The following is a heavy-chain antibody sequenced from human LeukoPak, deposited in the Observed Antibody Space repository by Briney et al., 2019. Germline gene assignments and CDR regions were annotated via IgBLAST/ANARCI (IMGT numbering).Heavy chain of an antibody. Sequence: SETLSLTCAVYGGSFSGYYWSWIRQPPGKGLEWIGEINHSGSTNYNPSLKSRVTISVDTSKNQFSLKLSSVTAAGTAVYYCARALPNGGIVVVPGTYGMDVWGQGTTVTVSS. V-gene: IGHV4-34*01. CDR3: ARALPNGGIVVVPGTYGMDV. D-gene: IGHD2-2*01. J-gene: IGHJ6*02. CDR1: GGSFSGYY. CDR2: INHSGST.